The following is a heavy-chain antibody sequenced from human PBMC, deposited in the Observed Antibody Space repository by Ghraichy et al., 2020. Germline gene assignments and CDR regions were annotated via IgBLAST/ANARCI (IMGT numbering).Heavy chain of an antibody. Sequence: ASVKVSCKASGYTFTSYDINWVRQATGQGLEWMGWMNPNSGNTGYAQKFQGRVTMTRNTSISTAYMELSSLRSEDTAVYYCARGTAQSSGTLPGYYYYYGMDVWGQGTTVTVSS. V-gene: IGHV1-8*01. CDR3: ARGTAQSSGTLPGYYYYYGMDV. CDR2: MNPNSGNT. CDR1: GYTFTSYD. J-gene: IGHJ6*02. D-gene: IGHD6-6*01.